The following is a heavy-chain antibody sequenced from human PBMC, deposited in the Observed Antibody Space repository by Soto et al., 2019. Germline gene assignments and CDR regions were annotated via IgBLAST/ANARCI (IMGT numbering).Heavy chain of an antibody. V-gene: IGHV1-18*04. J-gene: IGHJ5*01. D-gene: IGHD2-2*01. CDR3: ASDRKCFRVLGHWFDS. CDR1: GYTFAHYG. Sequence: ASVKVSCKASGYTFAHYGISWVRQAPGQGLEWMGWISGNTVATSYAPKMQGRVTMTIDTSTDTAYMDLRSLTSDNTAVYFCASDRKCFRVLGHWFDSWGQGTLVTVSS. CDR2: ISGNTVAT.